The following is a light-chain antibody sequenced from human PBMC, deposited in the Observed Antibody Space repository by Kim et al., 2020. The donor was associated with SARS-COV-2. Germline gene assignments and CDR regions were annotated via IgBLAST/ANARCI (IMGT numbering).Light chain of an antibody. CDR3: QVWDSSGDHLVV. J-gene: IGLJ2*01. V-gene: IGLV3-21*04. CDR1: NIGSKS. Sequence: PGKTARITCGGHNIGSKSVHWYQQKPGQAPVLVIYYNNDRPSGIPERFSGSNSGNTATLTISRVEAGDEADYSCQVWDSSGDHLVVFGGGTQLTVL. CDR2: YNN.